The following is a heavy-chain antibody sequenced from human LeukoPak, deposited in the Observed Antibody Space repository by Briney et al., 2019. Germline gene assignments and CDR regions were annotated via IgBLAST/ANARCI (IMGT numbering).Heavy chain of an antibody. D-gene: IGHD1-26*01. J-gene: IGHJ5*02. CDR3: ARDRVGRGWFDP. CDR2: IIPIFGTA. CDR1: GATFSSYA. V-gene: IGHV1-69*06. Sequence: ASVKVSCKASGATFSSYAINWVRQAPGQGLEWMGGIIPIFGTANYAQKFQGRVTITADKSTSTAYMELSSLRSEDTAVYYCARDRVGRGWFDPWGQGTLVTVSS.